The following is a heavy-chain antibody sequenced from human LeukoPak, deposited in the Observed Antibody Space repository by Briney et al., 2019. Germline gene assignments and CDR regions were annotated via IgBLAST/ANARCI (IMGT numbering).Heavy chain of an antibody. Sequence: PSETLSLTCTVSGGSFSSSSYYWGWIRQPPWRGLEWIGSIYYRGSNYHNSSLKGRVTMSIDTSKNQFSLRLSSVTAADTAVCYCARSILRYYYNASGYYPYYFDYWGQGVLVTVSS. CDR3: ARSILRYYYNASGYYPYYFDY. J-gene: IGHJ4*02. CDR1: GGSFSSSSYY. V-gene: IGHV4-39*07. D-gene: IGHD3-22*01. CDR2: IYYRGSN.